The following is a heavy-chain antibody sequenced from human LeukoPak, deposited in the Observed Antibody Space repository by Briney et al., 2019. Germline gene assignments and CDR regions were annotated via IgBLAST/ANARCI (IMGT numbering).Heavy chain of an antibody. CDR1: GGTFSSYG. D-gene: IGHD3-10*01. J-gene: IGHJ4*02. Sequence: SVTVSCKASGGTFSSYGISWGRQAPGQGLEGMGGIIPIFGTANYAQKFQGRVTITADKSTSTAYMELSSLRSEDTAVYYCARDLGGSGSIWAYYFDYWGQGTLVTVSS. V-gene: IGHV1-69*06. CDR3: ARDLGGSGSIWAYYFDY. CDR2: IIPIFGTA.